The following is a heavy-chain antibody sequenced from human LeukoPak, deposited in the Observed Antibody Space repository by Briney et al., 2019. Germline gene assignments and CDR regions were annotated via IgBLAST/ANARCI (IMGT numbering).Heavy chain of an antibody. V-gene: IGHV3-66*04. Sequence: AGGSLRLSCAASGFIASNKYMSWVRQAPGKGLEWVSTIRSDGTTDYADSVKGRFTISRDDSKNTVYLQRDSLRVEDTAVYSCARRRGGYGEGELDYWGQGTLVTVSS. CDR2: IRSDGTT. CDR3: ARRRGGYGEGELDY. D-gene: IGHD4-17*01. J-gene: IGHJ4*02. CDR1: GFIASNKY.